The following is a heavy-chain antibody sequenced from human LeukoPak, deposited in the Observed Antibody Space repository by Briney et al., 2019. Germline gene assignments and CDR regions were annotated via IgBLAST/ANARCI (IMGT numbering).Heavy chain of an antibody. CDR1: GFTFSSYS. CDR3: ARDWEGSGSYNFDY. J-gene: IGHJ4*02. D-gene: IGHD1-26*01. Sequence: GGSLGLSCAASGFTFSSYSMNWVRQAPGKGLEWVSSISSSSSYIYYADSVEGRFTISRDNAKNSLYLQMNSLRAEDTAVYYCARDWEGSGSYNFDYWGQGTLVTVSS. V-gene: IGHV3-21*01. CDR2: ISSSSSYI.